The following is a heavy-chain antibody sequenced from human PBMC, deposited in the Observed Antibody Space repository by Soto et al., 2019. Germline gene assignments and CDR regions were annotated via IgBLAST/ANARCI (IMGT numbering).Heavy chain of an antibody. CDR3: ATSSITIYYYYGMDV. V-gene: IGHV4-31*03. Sequence: QVQLQESGPGLVEPPQTLSLTSTVSGGSISSGGYYWSWIRQHPGKGLEWIGYIYYSGSTYYNPSLKSRVTISVDTSKNQFSLKLSSVTAADTAVYYCATSSITIYYYYGMDVWGQGTTVTVSS. J-gene: IGHJ6*02. CDR1: GGSISSGGYY. CDR2: IYYSGST. D-gene: IGHD3-3*01.